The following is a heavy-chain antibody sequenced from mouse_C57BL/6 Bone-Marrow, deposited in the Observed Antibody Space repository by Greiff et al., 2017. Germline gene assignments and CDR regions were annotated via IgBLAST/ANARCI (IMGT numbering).Heavy chain of an antibody. V-gene: IGHV1-39*01. CDR2: INPNYGTT. J-gene: IGHJ4*01. CDR3: ARRRGYYGWYAMDY. CDR1: GYSFTDYN. D-gene: IGHD1-1*01. Sequence: VHVKQSGPELVKPGASVKISCKASGYSFTDYNMNWVKQSNGKSLEWIGVINPNYGTTSYNQKFKGKATLTVDQSSSTAYMQLNSLTSEDSAVYYCARRRGYYGWYAMDYWGQGTSVTVSS.